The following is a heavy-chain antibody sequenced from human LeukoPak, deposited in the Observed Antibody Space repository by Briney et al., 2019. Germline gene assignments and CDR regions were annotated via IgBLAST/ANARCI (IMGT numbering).Heavy chain of an antibody. V-gene: IGHV3-23*01. J-gene: IGHJ4*02. Sequence: GRSLRLSCAASGFTFSSYGMHWVRQAPGQGREWVSTISGSGDSTYYADSVKGRFTISRDNSKNTLYLQMNSLRAEGTAVYYCARDRGYSCGYWGQGTLVTVSS. CDR3: ARDRGYSCGY. CDR2: ISGSGDST. D-gene: IGHD5-18*01. CDR1: GFTFSSYG.